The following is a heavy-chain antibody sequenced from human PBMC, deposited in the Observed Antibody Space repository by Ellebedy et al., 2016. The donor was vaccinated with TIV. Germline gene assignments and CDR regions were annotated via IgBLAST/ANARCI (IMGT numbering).Heavy chain of an antibody. CDR3: ARGGSIAVAGAFDI. CDR2: IGTAGDT. D-gene: IGHD6-19*01. J-gene: IGHJ3*02. Sequence: GGSLRLXXAASGFTFSSYDMHWVRQATGKGLEWVSAIGTAGDTYYPGSVKGRFTISRENAKNSLYLQMNSLRAGDTAVYYCARGGSIAVAGAFDIWGQGTMVTVSS. CDR1: GFTFSSYD. V-gene: IGHV3-13*01.